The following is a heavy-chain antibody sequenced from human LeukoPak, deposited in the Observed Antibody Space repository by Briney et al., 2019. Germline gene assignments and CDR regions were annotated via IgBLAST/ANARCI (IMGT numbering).Heavy chain of an antibody. J-gene: IGHJ4*02. CDR3: AKGRGYCTGGSCYSDY. CDR1: GFAFSSYW. CDR2: ISGSDGST. V-gene: IGHV3-23*01. Sequence: GGSLRLSCEASGFAFSSYWASWVRQAPGKGLEWVSTISGSDGSTYYADSVKGRFTISRDNSKNTLYLQMNSLRVEDTAIYYCAKGRGYCTGGSCYSDYWGQGTLVTVSS. D-gene: IGHD2-15*01.